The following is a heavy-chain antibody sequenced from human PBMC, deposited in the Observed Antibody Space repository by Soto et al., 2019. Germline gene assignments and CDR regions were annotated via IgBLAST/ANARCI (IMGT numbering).Heavy chain of an antibody. V-gene: IGHV2-5*02. CDR2: IYWDDDK. CDR1: GFSLTTSGVG. D-gene: IGHD3-3*01. J-gene: IGHJ4*02. CDR3: AHRILRTVFGLVTTTAIYFDF. Sequence: QITLNESGPTVVKPAETLTLTCTFSGFSLTTSGVGVGWIRQSPGKAPEWLARIYWDDDKSYSASLKSRLTITKDTSKNQVVLTMASVDPADIATYSCAHRILRTVFGLVTTTAIYFDFWGQGTPVVVSS.